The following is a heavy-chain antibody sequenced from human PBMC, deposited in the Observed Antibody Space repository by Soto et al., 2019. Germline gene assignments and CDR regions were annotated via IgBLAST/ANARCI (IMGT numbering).Heavy chain of an antibody. CDR2: INHSGGT. CDR1: GGSFSGYY. Sequence: QVQLQQWGAGLLKPSETLSLTCAVYGGSFSGYYWSWIRQPPGKGLEWIGEINHSGGTNYNPSLKSRVTISGHTSQNQFSRKRSSVTAAGAAVDYCARTSTRSKDIVVVVDGMDVWGQGTTVTVSS. CDR3: ARTSTRSKDIVVVVDGMDV. D-gene: IGHD2-15*01. J-gene: IGHJ6*02. V-gene: IGHV4-34*01.